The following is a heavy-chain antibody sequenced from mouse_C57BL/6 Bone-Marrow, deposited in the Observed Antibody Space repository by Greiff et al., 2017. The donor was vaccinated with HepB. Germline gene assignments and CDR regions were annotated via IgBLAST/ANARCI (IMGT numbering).Heavy chain of an antibody. V-gene: IGHV1-69*01. CDR1: GYTFTSYW. D-gene: IGHD2-1*01. CDR3: AVLYSPFAY. J-gene: IGHJ3*01. CDR2: IDPSDSYT. Sequence: QVQLQQSGAELVMPGASVKLSCKASGYTFTSYWMHWVKQRPGQGLEWIGEIDPSDSYTNYNQKFKGKSTLTVDKSSSTAYMQLSSLTSEDSAVYYCAVLYSPFAYWGQGTLVTVSA.